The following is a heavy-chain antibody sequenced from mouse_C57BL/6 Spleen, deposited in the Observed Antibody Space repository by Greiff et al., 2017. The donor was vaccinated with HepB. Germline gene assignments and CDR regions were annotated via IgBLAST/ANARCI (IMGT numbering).Heavy chain of an antibody. CDR2: IYPSDSET. CDR1: GYTFTSYW. V-gene: IGHV1-61*01. Sequence: QVQLQQSGAELVRPGSSVKLSCKASGYTFTSYWIDWVKQRPGQGLEWIGNIYPSDSETHYNQKFKDKATLTVDKSSSTAYMQLSSLTSEDSAVYYCARDGDWYFDVWGTGTTVTVSS. D-gene: IGHD1-1*02. CDR3: ARDGDWYFDV. J-gene: IGHJ1*03.